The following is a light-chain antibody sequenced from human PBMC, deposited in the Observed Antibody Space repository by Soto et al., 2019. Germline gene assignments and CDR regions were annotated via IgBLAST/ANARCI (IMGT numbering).Light chain of an antibody. CDR2: AAS. Sequence: DIQMTQSPSSVSASVGDRVTITCRASQGISRWLTWYQQKPGKAPKLLIYAASSLQSGVPSRFSGSGSGTDSTLTISSLQPEDFATYYCQQANSLPITFGQGTRLEIK. V-gene: IGKV1-12*01. CDR1: QGISRW. CDR3: QQANSLPIT. J-gene: IGKJ5*01.